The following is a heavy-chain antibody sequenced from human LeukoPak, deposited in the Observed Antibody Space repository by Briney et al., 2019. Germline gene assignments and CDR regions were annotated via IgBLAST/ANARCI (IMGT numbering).Heavy chain of an antibody. V-gene: IGHV3-23*01. CDR2: ISGSGGST. CDR3: AKTQNYDYGDPFDY. D-gene: IGHD4-17*01. Sequence: GGSLRLSCAASGFTFSSYAMSRVRQAPRKGLEWVSAISGSGGSTYYADSVKGRFTISRDNSKNTLYLQMNSLRAEDTAVYYCAKTQNYDYGDPFDYWGQGTLVTVSS. J-gene: IGHJ4*02. CDR1: GFTFSSYA.